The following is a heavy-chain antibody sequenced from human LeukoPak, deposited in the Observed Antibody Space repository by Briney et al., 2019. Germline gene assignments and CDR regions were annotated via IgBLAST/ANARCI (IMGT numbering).Heavy chain of an antibody. J-gene: IGHJ4*02. V-gene: IGHV1-2*02. CDR3: ARDXXEXXSGSYLIAY. CDR1: GYTFTGYY. CDR2: INPNSGGT. D-gene: IGHD3-10*01. Sequence: AXGYTFTGYYMHWVRQAPGQGLEWMGWINPNSGGTNYAQKFQGRVTMTRDTSISTAYMELSRLRSDDTAVYYCARDXXEXXSGSYLIAYWGQGTLVTVSS.